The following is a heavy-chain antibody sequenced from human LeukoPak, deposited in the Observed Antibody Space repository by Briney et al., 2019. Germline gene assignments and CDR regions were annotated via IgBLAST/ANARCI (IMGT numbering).Heavy chain of an antibody. D-gene: IGHD6-6*01. CDR2: IYYSGST. CDR1: GGSISSGGYY. Sequence: SETLSLTCTVSGGSISSGGYYWSWIRQHPGKGLEWIGYIYYSGSTYYNPFLKSRVTISVDTSKKQVSLNLSSVTAADTAVYYCARVAARYVGMDVWGQGTTVTVSS. CDR3: ARVAARYVGMDV. J-gene: IGHJ6*02. V-gene: IGHV4-31*03.